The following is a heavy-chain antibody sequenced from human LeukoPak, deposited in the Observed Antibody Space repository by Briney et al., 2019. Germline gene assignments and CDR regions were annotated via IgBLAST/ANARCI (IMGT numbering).Heavy chain of an antibody. Sequence: SETLSLTCSVSGGSISGGSISGYHWSWIRQPPGKGLELIAYMHYSGSTNYNPSLKSRVTISVDTSKNQFSLKLSSVTAADTAVYYCARNHLVPIPPAYWYFDLWGRGTLVTVSS. CDR2: MHYSGST. J-gene: IGHJ2*01. CDR3: ARNHLVPIPPAYWYFDL. D-gene: IGHD2-2*01. V-gene: IGHV4-61*08. CDR1: GGSISGGSISGYH.